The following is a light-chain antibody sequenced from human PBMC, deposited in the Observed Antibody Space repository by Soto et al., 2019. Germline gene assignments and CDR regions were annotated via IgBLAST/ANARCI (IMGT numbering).Light chain of an antibody. CDR2: DDN. Sequence: QSVLTQPPSVSAAPGQKVTISCSGSSSNIGGNSVSWYQQLPGTAPKLLIYDDNXXXXXXXXXXXXXXXGTSATLGITGFQTGDEADYYCGSWDSSLSAYVFGTGTKVTVL. CDR3: GSWDSSLSAYV. J-gene: IGLJ1*01. CDR1: SSNIGGNS. V-gene: IGLV1-51*01.